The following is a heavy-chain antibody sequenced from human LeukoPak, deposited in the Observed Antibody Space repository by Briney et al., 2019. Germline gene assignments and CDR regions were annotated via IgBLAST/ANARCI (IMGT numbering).Heavy chain of an antibody. D-gene: IGHD3-3*01. CDR3: ARGQTPYYDFWSGLQYYYYYYMDV. V-gene: IGHV1-8*03. CDR2: MNPNSGNT. Sequence: VASVKVSCKASGYTFTSYDINWVRQATGQGLEWMGWMNPNSGNTGYAQKFQGRVTITRNTSISTAYMELSSLRSEDTAVYYCARGQTPYYDFWSGLQYYYYYYMDVWGKGTTVTVSS. J-gene: IGHJ6*03. CDR1: GYTFTSYD.